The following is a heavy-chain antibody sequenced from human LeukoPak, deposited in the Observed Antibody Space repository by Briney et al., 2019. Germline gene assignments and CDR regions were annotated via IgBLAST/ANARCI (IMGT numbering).Heavy chain of an antibody. CDR1: GFTFSSYA. Sequence: GGSLRLSCAASGFTFSSYAMAWVRQAPGKGLEWVSAIRGSGTSTYYADSVKGRFTISRDNSKKTLYLLMNSLRAEDTAVYYCAKDPRVGASAAEYFQYWGRAPWSPSPQ. CDR2: IRGSGTST. CDR3: AKDPRVGASAAEYFQY. D-gene: IGHD1-26*01. J-gene: IGHJ1*01. V-gene: IGHV3-23*01.